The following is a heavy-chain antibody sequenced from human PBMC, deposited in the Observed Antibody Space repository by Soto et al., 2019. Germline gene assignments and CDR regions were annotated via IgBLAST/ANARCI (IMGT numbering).Heavy chain of an antibody. J-gene: IGHJ4*02. D-gene: IGHD1-7*01. CDR3: ARDGIGGTAVRGFCDY. CDR1: GSIFSGYG. CDR2: IWYDGSNK. V-gene: IGHV3-33*01. Sequence: QEQLVESGGGVVQPGRSLRLSCAASGSIFSGYGMHWVRQAPGKGLEWVAVIWYDGSNKYYADSVKGRFTISRDNSKNMLYLQMDSLISEDTAVYYCARDGIGGTAVRGFCDYWGQGTLVTVSS.